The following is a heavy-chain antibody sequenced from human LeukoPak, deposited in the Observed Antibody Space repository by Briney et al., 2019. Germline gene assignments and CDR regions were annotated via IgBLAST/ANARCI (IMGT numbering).Heavy chain of an antibody. V-gene: IGHV1-8*01. D-gene: IGHD3-9*01. J-gene: IGHJ3*02. Sequence: GASVKVSCKASGYTFTSYDINWVRQATGQGLEWMGWMNPNSGNTGYAQKFQGRVTMTRNTSISTAYMELSSLRSEDTAVYYCARGGFSYYDILTADAFDIWGQGTMVTVSS. CDR2: MNPNSGNT. CDR1: GYTFTSYD. CDR3: ARGGFSYYDILTADAFDI.